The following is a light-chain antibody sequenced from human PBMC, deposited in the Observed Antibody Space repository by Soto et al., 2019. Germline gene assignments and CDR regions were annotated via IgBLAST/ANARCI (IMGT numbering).Light chain of an antibody. CDR1: CSDVGYYNY. V-gene: IGLV2-11*01. Sequence: QSALAQPRSVSGSPGQSVTISCTGTCSDVGYYNYVSWYQQHPGKVPKVLIYDVTKRPSGVPDRFSGSKSGNTASLTISGLQAEDEADYYCCSFAGSFTWMFGGGTKVTVL. J-gene: IGLJ3*02. CDR2: DVT. CDR3: CSFAGSFTWM.